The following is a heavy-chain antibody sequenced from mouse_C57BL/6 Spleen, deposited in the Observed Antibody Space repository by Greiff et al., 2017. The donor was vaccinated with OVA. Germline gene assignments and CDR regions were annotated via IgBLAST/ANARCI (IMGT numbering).Heavy chain of an antibody. Sequence: QVQLQQSGAELVRPGASVTLSCKASGYPFPDYEIHWVKQTPVHGLEWIGAIDPVIGGTAYNQKFKGKAILTSDKSSSTAYMELRSLTSEDSAVYYCPYGNSYFDDWGKGTTLTVSS. CDR3: PYGNSYFDD. CDR1: GYPFPDYE. J-gene: IGHJ2*01. D-gene: IGHD2-1*01. V-gene: IGHV1-15*01. CDR2: IDPVIGGT.